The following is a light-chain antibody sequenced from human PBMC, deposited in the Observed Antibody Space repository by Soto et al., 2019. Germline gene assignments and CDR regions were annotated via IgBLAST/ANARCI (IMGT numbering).Light chain of an antibody. CDR1: QTISTW. CDR2: DAS. J-gene: IGKJ4*01. Sequence: DIQVTQSPPTLSASVGDRVTITCRASQTISTWMAWYQQKPGKAPKLLVYDASTLQSGVASRFSGSGSGTEFTLIISGLQPDDSATYYCQQLNSYPLTFGGGTKVDI. V-gene: IGKV1-5*01. CDR3: QQLNSYPLT.